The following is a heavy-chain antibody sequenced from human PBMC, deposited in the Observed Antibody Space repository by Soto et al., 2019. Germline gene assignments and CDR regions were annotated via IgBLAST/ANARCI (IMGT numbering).Heavy chain of an antibody. CDR2: IYHSGST. CDR3: ARTGTGRLVSYDS. Sequence: TLSLTCAVSGGSISSGGYSWSWIRQPPGKGLEWIGYIYHSGSTYYNPSLKSRVTISVDRSKNQFSLKLSSVTAADTAVYYCARTGTGRLVSYDSWGQGTLVTVSS. J-gene: IGHJ4*02. CDR1: GGSISSGGYS. V-gene: IGHV4-30-2*01. D-gene: IGHD6-13*01.